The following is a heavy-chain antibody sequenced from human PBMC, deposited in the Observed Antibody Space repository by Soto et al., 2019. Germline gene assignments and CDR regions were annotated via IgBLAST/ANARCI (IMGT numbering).Heavy chain of an antibody. J-gene: IGHJ4*02. CDR1: GGTFSSNA. CDR2: IIPIYASP. V-gene: IGHV1-69*06. Sequence: SVKVSCKASGGTFSSNAISWVRQAPGQGLEWMGGIIPIYASPNYAQNFQGRVTVTADKATSTAYLELSRLKFADSAIYYCAVTVTGSRSPLAHWARGTLVTVSS. CDR3: AVTVTGSRSPLAH. D-gene: IGHD3-9*01.